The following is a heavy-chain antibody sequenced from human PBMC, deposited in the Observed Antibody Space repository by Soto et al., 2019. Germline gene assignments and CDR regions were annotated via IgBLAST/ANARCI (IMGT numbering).Heavy chain of an antibody. D-gene: IGHD6-13*01. CDR1: GFTFSSYA. V-gene: IGHV3-64D*09. CDR2: ISSNGGST. Sequence: GGSLRLSCSASGFTFSSYAMHWVRQAPGKGLEYVSAISSNGGSTYYADAVKGRFTISRDNSKNTLYLQMSSLRAEDPAVYYCVKDLVIAAAGTPLLSHYWGQGPLVTVSS. J-gene: IGHJ4*02. CDR3: VKDLVIAAAGTPLLSHY.